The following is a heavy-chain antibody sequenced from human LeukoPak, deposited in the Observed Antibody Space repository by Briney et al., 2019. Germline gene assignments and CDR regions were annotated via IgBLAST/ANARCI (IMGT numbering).Heavy chain of an antibody. D-gene: IGHD2-2*01. V-gene: IGHV3-7*01. CDR2: IKQDGSEK. J-gene: IGHJ4*02. CDR3: ARVGGYCSSTSCYDSDYFDY. CDR1: GFTFSSYW. Sequence: GGSLRLSCAASGFTFSSYWKSWVRQAPGKGLEWVANIKQDGSEKYYVDSVKGRFTISRDNAKNSLYLQMNSLRAEDTAVYYCARVGGYCSSTSCYDSDYFDYWGQGTLVTVSS.